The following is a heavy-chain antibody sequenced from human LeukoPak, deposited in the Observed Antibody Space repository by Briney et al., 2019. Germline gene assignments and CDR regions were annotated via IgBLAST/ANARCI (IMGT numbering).Heavy chain of an antibody. D-gene: IGHD6-19*01. V-gene: IGHV1-18*01. J-gene: IGHJ6*03. CDR3: ARDEYSSGWYENYYYYMDV. CDR1: GYTFTSYG. Sequence: GASVRVSFKASGYTFTSYGISRVRQAPGQGLEWMGWISVYNGNTNYAQKLQGRVTMTTDTSTSTAYMELRSLRSDDTAVYYCARDEYSSGWYENYYYYMDVWGKGTTVTVSS. CDR2: ISVYNGNT.